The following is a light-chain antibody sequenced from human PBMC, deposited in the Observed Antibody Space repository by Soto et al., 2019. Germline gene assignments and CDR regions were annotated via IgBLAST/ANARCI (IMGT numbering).Light chain of an antibody. CDR1: QSVSNNY. J-gene: IGKJ1*01. Sequence: EIVLTQSPDTLSLSPGERATLSCRASQSVSNNYLAWYLQKPGQAPKVLIHAASGRTTGIPDRFRGSGSGTDFTLTITRLEPEDVAVYYCQQYGSSPWTFCQGTKVEIK. CDR3: QQYGSSPWT. CDR2: AAS. V-gene: IGKV3-20*01.